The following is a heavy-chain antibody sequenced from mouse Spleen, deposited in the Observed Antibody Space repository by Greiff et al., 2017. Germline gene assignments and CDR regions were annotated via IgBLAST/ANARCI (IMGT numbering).Heavy chain of an antibody. Sequence: QVQLKQSGAELARPGASVKLSCKASGYTFTDYYINWVKQRTGQGLEWIGEIYPGSGNTYYNEKFKGKATLTADKSSSTAYMQLSSLTSEDSAVYFCARSDWYYAMDYWGQGTSVTVSS. J-gene: IGHJ4*01. CDR3: ARSDWYYAMDY. CDR2: IYPGSGNT. V-gene: IGHV1-77*01. CDR1: GYTFTDYY. D-gene: IGHD4-1*01.